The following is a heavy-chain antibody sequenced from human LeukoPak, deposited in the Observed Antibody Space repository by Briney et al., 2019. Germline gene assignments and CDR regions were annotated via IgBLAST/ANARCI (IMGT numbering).Heavy chain of an antibody. Sequence: SETLSLTCAVYGGSFSGYYWSWIRQPPGKGLEWTGEINHSGSTNYNPSLKSRVTISVDTSKNQFSLKLSSVTAADTAVYYCARGTYYYDSSGRNRESPDDAFDIWGQGTMVTVSS. J-gene: IGHJ3*02. CDR3: ARGTYYYDSSGRNRESPDDAFDI. CDR2: INHSGST. CDR1: GGSFSGYY. V-gene: IGHV4-34*01. D-gene: IGHD3-22*01.